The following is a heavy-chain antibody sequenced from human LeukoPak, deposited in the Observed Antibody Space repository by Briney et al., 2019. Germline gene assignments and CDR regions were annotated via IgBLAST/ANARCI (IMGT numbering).Heavy chain of an antibody. V-gene: IGHV1-18*01. CDR3: ARSGRYYGSGSLDDY. CDR2: ISAYNGNT. J-gene: IGHJ4*02. Sequence: ASVKVSCKASGYTFTSYGISWLRQAPGQGLEWMGWISAYNGNTNYAQKLQGRVTMTTDTSTSTAYMELRSLRSDDTAVYYCARSGRYYGSGSLDDYWGQGTLVTVSS. CDR1: GYTFTSYG. D-gene: IGHD3-10*01.